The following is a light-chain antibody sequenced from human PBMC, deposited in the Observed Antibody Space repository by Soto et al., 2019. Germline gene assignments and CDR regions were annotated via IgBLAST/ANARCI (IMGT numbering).Light chain of an antibody. CDR3: QKYNSDLWT. J-gene: IGKJ1*01. Sequence: DIQMTQSPSSLSASVGDRVTITCRASQGISNYLAWYQQKPGKVPKILIYAASTLQSGVPSRFSGSGSGTDFTLTISRLQTEDVATYYCQKYNSDLWTFGQGTKVDIK. V-gene: IGKV1-27*01. CDR1: QGISNY. CDR2: AAS.